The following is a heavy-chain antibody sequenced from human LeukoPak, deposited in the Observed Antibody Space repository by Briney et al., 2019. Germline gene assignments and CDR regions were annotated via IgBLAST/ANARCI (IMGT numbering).Heavy chain of an antibody. CDR3: ATSRRDYNIFTGYYSPQDDAFDI. J-gene: IGHJ3*02. Sequence: PSETLSLTCTVSGGSISSYYWNWIRQPPGKGLEWIGYIYNSGSTDHNPSLKSRVTISVDTSKNQVSLRLSSVNAADTAVYCCATSRRDYNIFTGYYSPQDDAFDIWGQGTMVTVSS. CDR1: GGSISSYY. CDR2: IYNSGST. D-gene: IGHD3-9*01. V-gene: IGHV4-59*08.